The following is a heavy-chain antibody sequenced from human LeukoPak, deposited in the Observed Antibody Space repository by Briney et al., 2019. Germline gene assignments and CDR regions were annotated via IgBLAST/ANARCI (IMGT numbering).Heavy chain of an antibody. J-gene: IGHJ5*02. Sequence: ASVKVSCKASGYTFTSYGISWVRQAPGQGLEWMGWISAYNGNTNYAQKLQGRVTMTTDTSTSTAYMELRSLRSDDTAVYYCARDISVRVGASSWFDPWGQGTLVTVSS. CDR2: ISAYNGNT. CDR1: GYTFTSYG. V-gene: IGHV1-18*01. D-gene: IGHD1-26*01. CDR3: ARDISVRVGASSWFDP.